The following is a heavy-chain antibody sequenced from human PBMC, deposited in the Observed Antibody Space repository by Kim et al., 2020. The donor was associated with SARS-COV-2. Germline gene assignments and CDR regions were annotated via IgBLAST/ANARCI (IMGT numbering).Heavy chain of an antibody. J-gene: IGHJ3*02. Sequence: RYSPSLKSRLTITKDTSKNPVILTMTNMEPVDTATYYCAREVVAATDAFDIWGQGTMVTVSS. D-gene: IGHD2-15*01. CDR3: AREVVAATDAFDI. V-gene: IGHV2-5*01.